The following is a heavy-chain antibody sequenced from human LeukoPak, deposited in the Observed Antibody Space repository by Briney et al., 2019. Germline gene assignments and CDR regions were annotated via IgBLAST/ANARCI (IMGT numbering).Heavy chain of an antibody. Sequence: ASVKVSCKASGYTFTSYYMHWVRQAPGQGLQWMGIINPSGGSTSYAQKLQGRVTMTTDTSTSTAYMELRSLRSDDTAVYYCARDLYGSYYYDSSGYYYGLWGQGTLVTVSS. CDR1: GYTFTSYY. CDR2: INPSGGST. CDR3: ARDLYGSYYYDSSGYYYGL. V-gene: IGHV1-46*01. J-gene: IGHJ4*02. D-gene: IGHD3-22*01.